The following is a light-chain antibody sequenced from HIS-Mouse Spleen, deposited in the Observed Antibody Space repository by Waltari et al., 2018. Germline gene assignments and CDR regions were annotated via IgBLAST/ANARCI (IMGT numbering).Light chain of an antibody. CDR1: SSDVGGYNY. CDR2: EFS. V-gene: IGLV2-14*01. CDR3: SSYTSSSTRV. Sequence: QSALTQPASVSGSPGQSITISCTGTSSDVGGYNYVSWYQQHPGKAPKRMIYEFSNRPSGVSNRFSGSKSGNTASLTISGLQAEDEADYYCSSYTSSSTRVFGGGTKLTVL. J-gene: IGLJ3*02.